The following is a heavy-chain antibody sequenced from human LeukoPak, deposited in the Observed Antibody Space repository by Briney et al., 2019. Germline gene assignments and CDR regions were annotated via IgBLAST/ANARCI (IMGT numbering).Heavy chain of an antibody. V-gene: IGHV3-53*01. Sequence: GGSLRLFCAASGFTVSSGYMTWVRQPPGKGLEWVSVIYSDGTTYYADSVKGRSSISRDNSKNTLYLQMNSLRAEDTAVYYCARGLPNWFDPWGQGSLVTVSS. CDR2: IYSDGTT. CDR3: ARGLPNWFDP. J-gene: IGHJ5*02. CDR1: GFTVSSGY.